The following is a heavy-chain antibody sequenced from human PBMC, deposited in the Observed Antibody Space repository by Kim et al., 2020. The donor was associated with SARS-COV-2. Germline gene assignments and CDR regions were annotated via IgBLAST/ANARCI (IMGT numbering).Heavy chain of an antibody. Sequence: SETLSLTCTVSGGSISSGDYYWSWIRQPPGKGLEWIGYIYYSGSTYYNPSLKSRVTISVDTSKNQFSLKLSSLTAADTAVYYCARYYDILAGWLDYWGQGTLVTVSS. D-gene: IGHD3-9*01. CDR2: IYYSGST. V-gene: IGHV4-30-4*01. J-gene: IGHJ4*02. CDR3: ARYYDILAGWLDY. CDR1: GGSISSGDYY.